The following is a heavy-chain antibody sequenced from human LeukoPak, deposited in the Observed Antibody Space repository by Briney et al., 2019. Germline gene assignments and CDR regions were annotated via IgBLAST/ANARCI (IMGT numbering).Heavy chain of an antibody. Sequence: PGGSLRLSCAASGFTLSNAYMSWVRQAPGKGLEWVGRIKNKTNGGTKDYAAPVKGRFTISRDESKNTLYLQMNRLKTEDTAVYYCTTTIVGVTTWFDPWGQGTLVTVSS. CDR1: GFTLSNAY. D-gene: IGHD1-26*01. V-gene: IGHV3-15*01. CDR3: TTTIVGVTTWFDP. J-gene: IGHJ5*02. CDR2: IKNKTNGGTK.